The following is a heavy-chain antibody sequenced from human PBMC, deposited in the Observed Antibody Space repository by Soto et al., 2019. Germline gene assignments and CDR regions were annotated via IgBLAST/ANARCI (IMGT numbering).Heavy chain of an antibody. CDR3: ERRSHIVVAPT. CDR2: FYYDGRT. CDR1: GASFSDANYY. V-gene: IGHV4-39*02. J-gene: IGHJ4*02. Sequence: KPSETLSLTCIVSGASFSDANYYWVWIRQPPGEGLEWIGSFYYDGRTYYNASLKSRVTISVDTSKNHFSLMLTSVTAADTAVYYCERRSHIVVAPTWGQGTLVTVSS. D-gene: IGHD2-21*01.